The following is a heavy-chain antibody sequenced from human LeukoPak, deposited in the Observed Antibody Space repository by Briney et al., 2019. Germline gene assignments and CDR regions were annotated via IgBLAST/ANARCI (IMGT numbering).Heavy chain of an antibody. CDR1: GYTFTGYY. CDR2: INPNSGGT. Sequence: ASVKVSCKASGYTFTGYYMHWVRQAPGQGLEWMGWINPNSGGTNYAQKLQGRVTMTTDTSTSTAYMELRSLRSDDTAVYYCAREVVGANHWFDPWGQGTLVTVSS. V-gene: IGHV1-2*02. CDR3: AREVVGANHWFDP. J-gene: IGHJ5*02. D-gene: IGHD1-26*01.